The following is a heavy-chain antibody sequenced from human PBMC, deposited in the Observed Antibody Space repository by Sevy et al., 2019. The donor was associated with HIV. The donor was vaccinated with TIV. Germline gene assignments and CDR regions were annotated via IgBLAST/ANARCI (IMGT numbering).Heavy chain of an antibody. Sequence: GGSLRLSCAASGFTFSSYWMHWVRQGPGRGLVWVSCVDIDGSRTEYADSVKGRFTISRDNAKNMLYLEMNSLRVEDTAEYYCARGTALGWFDPWGQGTQVTVSS. CDR3: ARGTALGWFDP. D-gene: IGHD5-18*01. J-gene: IGHJ5*02. V-gene: IGHV3-74*01. CDR2: VDIDGSRT. CDR1: GFTFSSYW.